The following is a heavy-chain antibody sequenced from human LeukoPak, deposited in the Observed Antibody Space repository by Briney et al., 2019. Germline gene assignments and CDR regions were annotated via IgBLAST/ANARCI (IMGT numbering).Heavy chain of an antibody. CDR2: IYYSGST. CDR1: GGSISSYY. Sequence: SETLSLTCTVSGGSISSYYWSWIRQTPGKGLEWIGYIYYSGSTNYNPSLKSRVTISVDTSKNQFSLKLSSVTAADTAVYYCARGSGRGTYYYYYDMDVWGQGTTVTVSS. D-gene: IGHD3-10*01. J-gene: IGHJ6*02. V-gene: IGHV4-59*01. CDR3: ARGSGRGTYYYYYDMDV.